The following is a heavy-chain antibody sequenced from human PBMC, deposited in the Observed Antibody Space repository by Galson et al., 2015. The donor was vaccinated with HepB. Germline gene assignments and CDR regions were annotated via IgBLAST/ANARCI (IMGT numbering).Heavy chain of an antibody. V-gene: IGHV3-7*01. Sequence: SLRLSCAASGFTFSNYWMSWVRQAPGKGPEWVANINQDGSEKHYMDSVKGRFTISRDNAKNSLFMQVNSLRAEDTAVYYCASGGFYHGYWGQGTLVTVSS. CDR3: ASGGFYHGY. CDR1: GFTFSNYW. CDR2: INQDGSEK. J-gene: IGHJ4*02. D-gene: IGHD3-22*01.